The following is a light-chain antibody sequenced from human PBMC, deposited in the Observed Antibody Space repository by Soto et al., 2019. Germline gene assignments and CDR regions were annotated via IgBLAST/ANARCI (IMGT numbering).Light chain of an antibody. CDR2: AAS. CDR1: QGISNS. J-gene: IGKJ4*01. V-gene: IGKV1-39*01. CDR3: QQSYSGPLT. Sequence: DIQMTQSPSSLSASVGDRVTITCRASQGISNSLAWYQQKPGKAPKLLIYAASSLQSGVPSRFSGIGSGTDFTLSISSLQPEDFATYYCQQSYSGPLTFGGGTKVDIK.